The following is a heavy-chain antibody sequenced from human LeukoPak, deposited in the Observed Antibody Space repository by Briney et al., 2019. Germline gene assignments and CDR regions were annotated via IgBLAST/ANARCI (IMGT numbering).Heavy chain of an antibody. Sequence: ASVKPCCTASGSTFTRYYIHWVRQAPGQGLRWMGWINPNRGGTDYAQKFQGRVTMTRDTSISTTYMELSRLRSDDTALYVVGRGGGIGYAISTGYYYWGQGTLVTVSS. V-gene: IGHV1-2*02. CDR1: GSTFTRYY. CDR3: GRGGGIGYAISTGYYY. CDR2: INPNRGGT. D-gene: IGHD3-9*01. J-gene: IGHJ4*02.